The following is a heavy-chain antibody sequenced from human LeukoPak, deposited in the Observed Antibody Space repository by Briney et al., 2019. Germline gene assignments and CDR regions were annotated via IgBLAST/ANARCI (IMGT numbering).Heavy chain of an antibody. Sequence: GGSLRLSCAASGFTFDDYAMHWVRQAPGKGLEWVSYISSSSSTIYYADSVKGRFTISRDNAKNSLYLQMNSLRAEDTAVYYCARDGGDYAYYYYGMDVWGQGTTVTVSS. CDR3: ARDGGDYAYYYYGMDV. D-gene: IGHD4-17*01. J-gene: IGHJ6*02. V-gene: IGHV3-48*04. CDR2: ISSSSSTI. CDR1: GFTFDDYA.